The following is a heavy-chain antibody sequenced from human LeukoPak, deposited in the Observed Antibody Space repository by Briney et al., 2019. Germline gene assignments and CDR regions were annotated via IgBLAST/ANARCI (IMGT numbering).Heavy chain of an antibody. D-gene: IGHD1-7*01. Sequence: ASVKVSCKVSGYTLTELSMHWVRQAPGKGLEWMGGFDPEDGETIYAQKFQGRVTMTEDTSTDTAYMELSSLRSEDTAVYCCATESNGTTIPYYYYGMDVWGQGTTVTVSS. J-gene: IGHJ6*02. CDR1: GYTLTELS. CDR3: ATESNGTTIPYYYYGMDV. V-gene: IGHV1-24*01. CDR2: FDPEDGET.